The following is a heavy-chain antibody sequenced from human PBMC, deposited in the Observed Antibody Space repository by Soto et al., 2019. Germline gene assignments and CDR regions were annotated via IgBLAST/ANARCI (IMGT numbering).Heavy chain of an antibody. V-gene: IGHV1-18*01. CDR2: ISAYNGNT. D-gene: IGHD4-17*01. Sequence: ASVKVSCKASGYTFTSYGISWVRQAPGQGLEWMGWISAYNGNTNYAQKLQGRVTMTTDTSTSTAYMELRSLRSDDTAVYYCAGTQLGVYGDRTGPYFYWGQGTLVTVSS. J-gene: IGHJ4*02. CDR1: GYTFTSYG. CDR3: AGTQLGVYGDRTGPYFY.